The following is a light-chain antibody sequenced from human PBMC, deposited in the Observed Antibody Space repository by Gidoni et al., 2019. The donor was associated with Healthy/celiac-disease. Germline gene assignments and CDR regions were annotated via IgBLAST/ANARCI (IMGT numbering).Light chain of an antibody. J-gene: IGKJ4*01. V-gene: IGKV3-15*01. CDR3: QKYNNWHT. Sequence: EIAMPQSPPTLSLSPGERAILSCRASQSVSSNLAWSKQKPGQAPRLLSYGASTRATGRPARFRGRWSGKEITSTSSSLQSEDVAVYDRQKYNNWHTFXGXTKVEIK. CDR1: QSVSSN. CDR2: GAS.